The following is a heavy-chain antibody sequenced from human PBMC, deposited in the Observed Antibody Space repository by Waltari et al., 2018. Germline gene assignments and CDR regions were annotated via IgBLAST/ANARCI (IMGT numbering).Heavy chain of an antibody. D-gene: IGHD3-10*01. CDR1: GFTFRSYA. Sequence: EVHLVESGGGLVQPGGSLTLYCEASGFTFRSYAMNWVRQAPGKGLEWVSLISAAGDSAYYIDSVKGRFTGSRDNSKNTLYLQINSLRVEDTAIYYCAKNLLSSGSYDGGNHWGQGTLVTVSS. CDR3: AKNLLSSGSYDGGNH. J-gene: IGHJ5*02. V-gene: IGHV3-23*04. CDR2: ISAAGDSA.